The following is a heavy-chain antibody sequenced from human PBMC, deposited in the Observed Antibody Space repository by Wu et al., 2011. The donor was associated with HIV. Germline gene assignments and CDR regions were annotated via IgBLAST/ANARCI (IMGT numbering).Heavy chain of an antibody. Sequence: EVQLVQSGAEVKKPGATVKISCKVSGYTFTDYYMHWVQQAPGKGLEWMGLVDPEDGETIYAEKFQGRVTITADTSTDTAYMELSSLRSEDTAVYYCATFGPSGYSYGQHYYYYYMDVWAKDQRSPSP. CDR2: VDPEDGET. J-gene: IGHJ6*03. D-gene: IGHD5-18*01. CDR3: ATFGPSGYSYGQHYYYYYMDV. V-gene: IGHV1-69-2*01. CDR1: GYTFTDYY.